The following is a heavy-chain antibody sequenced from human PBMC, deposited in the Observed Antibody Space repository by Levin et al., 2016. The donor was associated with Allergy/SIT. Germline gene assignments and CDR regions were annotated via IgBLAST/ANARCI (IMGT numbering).Heavy chain of an antibody. CDR3: ARGAGYCTNGVCYRSDFDY. V-gene: IGHV1-2*02. Sequence: ASVKVSCKASGYTFTGYYMHWVRQAPGQGLEWMGWINPNSGATYYAQKFQGRVTMTGDTSISTAYMELSRLRSDDTAVYYCARGAGYCTNGVCYRSDFDYWGQGTLVTVSS. J-gene: IGHJ4*02. D-gene: IGHD2-8*01. CDR1: GYTFTGYY. CDR2: INPNSGAT.